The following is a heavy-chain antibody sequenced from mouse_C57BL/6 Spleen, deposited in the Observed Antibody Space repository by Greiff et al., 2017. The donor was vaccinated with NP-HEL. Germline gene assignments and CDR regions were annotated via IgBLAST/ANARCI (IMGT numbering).Heavy chain of an antibody. Sequence: EVQGVESGGGLVKPGGSLKLSCAASGFTFSSYAMSWVRQTPEKRLEWVATISDGGSYTYYPDNVKGRFTISRDNAKNNLYLQMSHLKSEDTAMYYCAREGTTVKSRGFAYWGQGTLVTVSA. CDR3: AREGTTVKSRGFAY. V-gene: IGHV5-4*01. D-gene: IGHD1-1*01. J-gene: IGHJ3*01. CDR2: ISDGGSYT. CDR1: GFTFSSYA.